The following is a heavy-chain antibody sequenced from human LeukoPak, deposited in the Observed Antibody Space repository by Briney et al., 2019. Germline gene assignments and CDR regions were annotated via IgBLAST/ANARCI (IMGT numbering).Heavy chain of an antibody. D-gene: IGHD3-22*01. CDR1: GFTFSSYA. V-gene: IGHV3-23*01. CDR2: ISGSGGST. J-gene: IGHJ4*02. Sequence: PGGSLRLSCAASGFTFSSYAMSWVRQAPGKGLEWVSAISGSGGSTYSADSVKGRFTISRDNSKNTLYVQMNSLRAEDTAVYYCAKGLLRLKPYYLDCWGQGTLVTVSS. CDR3: AKGLLRLKPYYLDC.